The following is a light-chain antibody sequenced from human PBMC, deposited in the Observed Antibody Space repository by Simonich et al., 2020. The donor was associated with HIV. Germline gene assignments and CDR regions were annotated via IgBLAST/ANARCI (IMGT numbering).Light chain of an antibody. Sequence: QSALTQPRSVSGSPGQSVTISCTGTSSDVGGYNYVSWYQQHPGKAPKLMIYDVNKRPSGVSNRFSGSKSGNTASLTISGLQAEDEADYYCSSYTSSSTPVFGGGTKLTVL. J-gene: IGLJ3*02. CDR3: SSYTSSSTPV. CDR1: SSDVGGYNY. CDR2: DVN. V-gene: IGLV2-11*01.